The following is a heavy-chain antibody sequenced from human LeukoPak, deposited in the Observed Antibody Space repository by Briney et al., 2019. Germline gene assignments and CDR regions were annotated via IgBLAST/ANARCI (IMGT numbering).Heavy chain of an antibody. CDR2: IYDSGST. CDR3: ARLIVGATCFDY. V-gene: IGHV4-39*01. CDR1: GGSIRSSYYY. D-gene: IGHD1-26*01. Sequence: SETLSLTCTVSGGSIRSSYYYWGWIRQPPGKGLEWIGSIYDSGSTYYNPSLKSRVTISVDTSKNQFSLKLSSVTAADTAVYYCARLIVGATCFDYWGQGTLVTVSS. J-gene: IGHJ4*02.